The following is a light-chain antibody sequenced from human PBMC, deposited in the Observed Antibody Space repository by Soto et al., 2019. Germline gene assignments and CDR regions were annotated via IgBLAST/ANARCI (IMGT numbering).Light chain of an antibody. J-gene: IGLJ2*01. V-gene: IGLV1-51*02. CDR3: GTWDSSLSGVV. Sequence: QSVLTQPPSVSAAPGQKVTISCSGSSSNIGNNYVSWYQQLPGTAPKLLIYENNKRPSGIPDRFSGSKSGTSATLGVTGRQTGDEADYYCGTWDSSLSGVVFGGGTKLTVL. CDR2: ENN. CDR1: SSNIGNNY.